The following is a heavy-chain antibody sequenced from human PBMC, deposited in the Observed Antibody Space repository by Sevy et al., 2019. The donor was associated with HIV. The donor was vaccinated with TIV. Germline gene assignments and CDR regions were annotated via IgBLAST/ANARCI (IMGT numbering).Heavy chain of an antibody. Sequence: ATVKVSCKASGYTFTGYYMHWVRQAPGQGLEWMGWINPNSGGTNYAQKFQGRVTMTRDTSISTAYMELSRLRSDDTAVYDCARSIYDSSGDYSNDNRFDYWGQGTQVTVSS. CDR1: GYTFTGYY. D-gene: IGHD3-22*01. CDR2: INPNSGGT. J-gene: IGHJ4*02. CDR3: ARSIYDSSGDYSNDNRFDY. V-gene: IGHV1-2*02.